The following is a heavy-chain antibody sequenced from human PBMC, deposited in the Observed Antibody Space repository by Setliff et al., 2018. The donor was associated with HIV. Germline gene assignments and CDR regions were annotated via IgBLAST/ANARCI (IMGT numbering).Heavy chain of an antibody. Sequence: SETLSLTCTVFGGSISSHYWSWIRQPPGKGLEWIGSIYYSGSTTHNYNPSLKSRATISIDASKNLLSLRLSSVAAADTAAYYCARDPYNTGRNDYWGQGALVTVSS. CDR3: ARDPYNTGRNDY. V-gene: IGHV4-59*11. D-gene: IGHD1-20*01. CDR2: IYYSGSTTH. J-gene: IGHJ4*02. CDR1: GGSISSHY.